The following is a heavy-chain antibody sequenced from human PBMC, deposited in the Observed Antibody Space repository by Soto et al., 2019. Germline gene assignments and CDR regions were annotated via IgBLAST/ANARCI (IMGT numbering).Heavy chain of an antibody. J-gene: IGHJ4*02. V-gene: IGHV3-23*01. Sequence: GGSLRLSCAASGFTFSSYAMSWVRQAPGKGLEWVSAISGSGGSTYYADSVKGRFTISRDNSKNTLYLQMNSLRAEDTAVYYCAKSPMDGIAVAVGDYWGQGTLVTVSS. CDR1: GFTFSSYA. CDR2: ISGSGGST. D-gene: IGHD6-19*01. CDR3: AKSPMDGIAVAVGDY.